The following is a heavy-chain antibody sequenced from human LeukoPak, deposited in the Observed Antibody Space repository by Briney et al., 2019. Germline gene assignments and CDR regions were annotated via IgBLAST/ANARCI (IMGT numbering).Heavy chain of an antibody. V-gene: IGHV1-18*01. J-gene: IGHJ6*03. CDR1: GYTFTSYG. CDR2: ISAYNGNT. D-gene: IGHD3-16*01. Sequence: GASVKVSCKASGYTFTSYGISWVRQAPGQGLEWMGWISAYNGNTNYAQKLQGRVTMTTDTSTSTAYMELSSLRSEDTAVYYCARVRGDYYYYYMDVWGKGTTVTVSS. CDR3: ARVRGDYYYYYMDV.